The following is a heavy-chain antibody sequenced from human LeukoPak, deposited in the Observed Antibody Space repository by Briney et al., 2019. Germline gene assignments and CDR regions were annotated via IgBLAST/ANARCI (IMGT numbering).Heavy chain of an antibody. CDR2: FYSDGSRT. Sequence: GGSLRLSCAGSGFTLSSYWMHWVRQAPGKGLVWVSRFYSDGSRTNYADSVKGRFTISGDNAKNTQYLQMNSLRAEDTAVYYCARSGRGGAFDIWGQGAMVTVSS. CDR3: ARSGRGGAFDI. D-gene: IGHD1-26*01. J-gene: IGHJ3*02. V-gene: IGHV3-74*01. CDR1: GFTLSSYW.